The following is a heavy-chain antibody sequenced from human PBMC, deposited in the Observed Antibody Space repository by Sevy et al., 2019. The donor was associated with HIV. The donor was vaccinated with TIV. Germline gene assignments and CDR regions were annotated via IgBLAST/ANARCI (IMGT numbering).Heavy chain of an antibody. D-gene: IGHD5-18*01. CDR2: ISYDGSNK. CDR3: AKDIADTAMDHFDY. J-gene: IGHJ4*02. CDR1: GFTFSSYG. Sequence: GGSLRLSCAASGFTFSSYGMHWDRQAPGKGLEWVAVISYDGSNKYYADSVKGRFTISRDNSKNTLYLQMNSLRAEDTAVYYCAKDIADTAMDHFDYWGQGTLVTVSS. V-gene: IGHV3-30*18.